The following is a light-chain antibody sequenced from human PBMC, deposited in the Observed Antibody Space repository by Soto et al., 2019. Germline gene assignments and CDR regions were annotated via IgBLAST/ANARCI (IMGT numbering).Light chain of an antibody. CDR2: AAS. J-gene: IGKJ2*01. V-gene: IGKV1-39*01. CDR1: QSISSY. Sequence: DIQMTQSPSSLFASVGDRVTITCRASQSISSYLNWYRQKPGKAPKLLIYAASSLQSGVPSRFSGSGSGTDFTLTISSLQPEDFATYYCQQSYSTPPYTFGQGTKLEIK. CDR3: QQSYSTPPYT.